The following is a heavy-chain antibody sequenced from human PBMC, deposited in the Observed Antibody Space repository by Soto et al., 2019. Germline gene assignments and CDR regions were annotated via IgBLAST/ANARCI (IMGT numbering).Heavy chain of an antibody. Sequence: QVQLVQSGAEVKKPGASVKVSCKTSGYTFTNYNINWVRQATGQGLEWMGWMNPNSGNTGYAPKFQGRVTMTRNTSITTTDMELSSLRSGDTAVYYCARAEPYSTSSPFDYWGQGTLVTVSS. J-gene: IGHJ4*02. CDR1: GYTFTNYN. CDR2: MNPNSGNT. CDR3: ARAEPYSTSSPFDY. D-gene: IGHD6-6*01. V-gene: IGHV1-8*01.